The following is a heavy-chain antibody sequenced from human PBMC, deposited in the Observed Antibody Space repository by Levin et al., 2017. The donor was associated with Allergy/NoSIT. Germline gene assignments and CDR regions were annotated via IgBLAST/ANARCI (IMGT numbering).Heavy chain of an antibody. CDR1: GYSFTSYW. V-gene: IGHV5-51*01. Sequence: RGESLKISCQGSGYSFTSYWIGWVRQMPGKGLEWMGIIYPGDSDTRYSPSFQGQVTISADTSISTAYLQWSSLKASDTAIYYCARRGTRDYYYYMDVWGKGTTVTVSS. CDR2: IYPGDSDT. J-gene: IGHJ6*03. D-gene: IGHD1-1*01. CDR3: ARRGTRDYYYYMDV.